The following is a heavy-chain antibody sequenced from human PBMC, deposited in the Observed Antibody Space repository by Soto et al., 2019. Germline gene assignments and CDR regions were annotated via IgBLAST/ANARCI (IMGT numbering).Heavy chain of an antibody. Sequence: GGSLRLSCAASGFTFSSYAMHWVRQAPGKGLEWVAVISYDGSNKYYADSVKGRFTISRDNSKNKLYLQMNRLRAEDTAVYYCARDLSYSSSWYYYYYGRDVWGQGTTGTVS. CDR3: ARDLSYSSSWYYYYYGRDV. V-gene: IGHV3-30*04. CDR1: GFTFSSYA. CDR2: ISYDGSNK. J-gene: IGHJ6*02. D-gene: IGHD6-13*01.